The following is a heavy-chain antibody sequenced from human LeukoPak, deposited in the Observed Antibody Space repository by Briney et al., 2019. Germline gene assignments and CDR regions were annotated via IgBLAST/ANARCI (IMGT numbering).Heavy chain of an antibody. Sequence: ASVKVSCKASGYTFTSYDINWVRQATGQGLEWMGWMNPNSGNTGYAQKSQGRVTITRNTSISTAYMELSSLRSEDTAVYYCARDYDVLTAYPPTQLFDPWGQGTLVTVSS. J-gene: IGHJ5*02. CDR1: GYTFTSYD. CDR2: MNPNSGNT. D-gene: IGHD3-9*01. CDR3: ARDYDVLTAYPPTQLFDP. V-gene: IGHV1-8*03.